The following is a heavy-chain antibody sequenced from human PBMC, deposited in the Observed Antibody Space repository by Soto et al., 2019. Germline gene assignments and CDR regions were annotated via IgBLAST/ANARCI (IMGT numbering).Heavy chain of an antibody. V-gene: IGHV5-51*01. J-gene: IGHJ5*02. CDR3: ARGNVANYFEP. CDR2: IYPSDSRV. CDR1: VYTFSTSW. D-gene: IGHD3-10*01. Sequence: VESLTNSSKSSVYTFSTSWIFWFRQMHVKVLEWMGIIYPSDSRVNYHPSVQGQVTLSADKSLSTTYLQWSSLKASDTAIYFCARGNVANYFEPWGQGTRVTVSS.